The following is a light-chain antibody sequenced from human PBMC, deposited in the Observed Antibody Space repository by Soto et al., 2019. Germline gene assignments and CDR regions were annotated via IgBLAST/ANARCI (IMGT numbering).Light chain of an antibody. V-gene: IGLV2-14*01. CDR2: EVS. CDR1: SSDVGGYNY. CDR3: SSYTSSSTLYA. Sequence: QSVLTQPASVSGSPGQSITISCTGTSSDVGGYNYVSWYQQHPGKAPKLMIYEVSNRPSGVSNRFSGSKSGNTASLTISGLQAEDEADYYCSSYTSSSTLYAFGTGTKVTGL. J-gene: IGLJ1*01.